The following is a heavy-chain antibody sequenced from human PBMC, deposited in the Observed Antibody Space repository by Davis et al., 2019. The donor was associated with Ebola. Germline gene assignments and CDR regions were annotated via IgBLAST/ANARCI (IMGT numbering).Heavy chain of an antibody. J-gene: IGHJ3*02. Sequence: SETLSLTCTVSGGSISSYYWSWIRQPPGKGLEWIGYIYYSGSTNYNPSLKSRVTISVDTSKNQFSLKLSSVTAADTAVYYCARSIGGDILDDAFDIWGQGTMVTVSS. CDR2: IYYSGST. D-gene: IGHD2-21*02. CDR1: GGSISSYY. V-gene: IGHV4-59*01. CDR3: ARSIGGDILDDAFDI.